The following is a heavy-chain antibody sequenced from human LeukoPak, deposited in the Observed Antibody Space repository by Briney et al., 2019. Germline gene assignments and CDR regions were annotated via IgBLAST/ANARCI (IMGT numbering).Heavy chain of an antibody. CDR1: GGTFSSYT. CDR3: ARDALYSGSYWGYFDY. Sequence: SVKVSCKASGGTFSSYTISWVRQAPGQGLEWMGRIIPILGIANYAQKFQGRVTITADKSTSTAYMELSSLRSEDTAVYYCARDALYSGSYWGYFDYWGQGTLVTVSS. V-gene: IGHV1-69*04. J-gene: IGHJ4*02. CDR2: IIPILGIA. D-gene: IGHD1-26*01.